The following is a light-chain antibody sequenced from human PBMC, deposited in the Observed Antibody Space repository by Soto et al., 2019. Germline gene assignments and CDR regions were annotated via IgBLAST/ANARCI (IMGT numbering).Light chain of an antibody. CDR3: LSCGSSLRVV. V-gene: IGLV1-40*01. J-gene: IGLJ2*01. CDR2: GNT. Sequence: QSVLTQPPSVSGAPGQRVTISCTGSSSNIGAGYDVHWYQQLPGRAPKLLIYGNTNRPSGVPDRFSGSKSGTSASLAITGLEAEDESYYNCLSCGSSLRVVFGGGTKLTVL. CDR1: SSNIGAGYD.